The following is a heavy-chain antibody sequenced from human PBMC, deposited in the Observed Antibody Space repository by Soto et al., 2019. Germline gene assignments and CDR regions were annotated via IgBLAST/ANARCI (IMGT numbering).Heavy chain of an antibody. CDR3: AKDRGVVVPAAIPMRYMDV. V-gene: IGHV3-23*01. D-gene: IGHD2-2*01. Sequence: GGSLRLSCAASGFTFSSYAMSWVRQAPGKGLEWVSAISGSGGSTYYADSVKGRFTISRDNSKNTLYLQMNSLRAEDTAVYYCAKDRGVVVPAAIPMRYMDVWGQGTTVTVSS. J-gene: IGHJ6*03. CDR2: ISGSGGST. CDR1: GFTFSSYA.